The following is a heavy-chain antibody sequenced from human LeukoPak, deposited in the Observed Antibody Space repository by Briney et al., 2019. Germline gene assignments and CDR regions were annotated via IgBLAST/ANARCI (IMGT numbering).Heavy chain of an antibody. CDR2: ISWNSGSI. J-gene: IGHJ4*02. V-gene: IGHV3-9*01. Sequence: PGGSLRLSCAASGFTFDDYAMNWVRQAPGKGLEWVSGISWNSGSIGCADSVKGRFTISRDNAKNSLYLQMNSLRAEDAALYYCAKDSSGSPRYFDYWGQGTLVTVSS. D-gene: IGHD1-26*01. CDR3: AKDSSGSPRYFDY. CDR1: GFTFDDYA.